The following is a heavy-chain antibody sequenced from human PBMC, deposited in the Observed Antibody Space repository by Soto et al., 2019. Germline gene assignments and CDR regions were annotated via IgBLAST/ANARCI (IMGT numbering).Heavy chain of an antibody. D-gene: IGHD6-13*01. CDR1: GFTFSSYS. Sequence: EVQLVESGGGLVKPGGSLRLSCAASGFTFSSYSMNWVRQAPGKGLEWVSSISSSSSYIYYADSVKGRFTISRDNAKSSLYLQMNSLRAEDTAVYYCARVGQRLVLQRFPDVWGKGTTVTVSS. CDR2: ISSSSSYI. J-gene: IGHJ6*04. V-gene: IGHV3-21*01. CDR3: ARVGQRLVLQRFPDV.